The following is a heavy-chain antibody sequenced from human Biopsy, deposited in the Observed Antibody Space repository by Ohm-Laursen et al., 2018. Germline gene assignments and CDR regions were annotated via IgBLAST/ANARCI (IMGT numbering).Heavy chain of an antibody. CDR1: GYTFTTYY. CDR2: INPGGNST. J-gene: IGHJ4*02. V-gene: IGHV1-46*01. Sequence: SPVKVSCKASGYTFTTYYIHWVRQAPGQGLEWMGIINPGGNSTAYTQNFQGRVTMTWDTSTTTVYMELSSLGSEDTAVYYCVLASFDYWGQGTLVTVPS. CDR3: VLASFDY.